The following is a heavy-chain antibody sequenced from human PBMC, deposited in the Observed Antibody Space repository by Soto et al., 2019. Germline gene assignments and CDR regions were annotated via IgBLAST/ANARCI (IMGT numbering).Heavy chain of an antibody. CDR2: ISTYSGDT. CDR1: GYTFFTYD. V-gene: IGHV1-18*01. Sequence: QVHLVQSGVEVKTPGASVKVSCQASGYTFFTYDISWVRQAPGQGLEWMGWISTYSGDTKYAQKLHGRVTMTTDTSTTTAYLVLRSLRSDDTAVYYCARHHGPTTSENWFDPWGQGTLVTVSS. J-gene: IGHJ5*02. D-gene: IGHD5-12*01. CDR3: ARHHGPTTSENWFDP.